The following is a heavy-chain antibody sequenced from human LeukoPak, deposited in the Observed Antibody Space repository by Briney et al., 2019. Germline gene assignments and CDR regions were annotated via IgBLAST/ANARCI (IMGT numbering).Heavy chain of an antibody. Sequence: SQTLSLTCAISGDSVSSNSAAWNWLRQSPSRGLEWLGRTYYRSKWYNDYAVSVRSRITINPDTSKNQFSLQLNSVTPEDTAMYYCARKTPAAAFDIWGQGTMVTVSS. V-gene: IGHV6-1*01. CDR1: GDSVSSNSAA. J-gene: IGHJ3*02. D-gene: IGHD6-13*01. CDR3: ARKTPAAAFDI. CDR2: TYYRSKWYN.